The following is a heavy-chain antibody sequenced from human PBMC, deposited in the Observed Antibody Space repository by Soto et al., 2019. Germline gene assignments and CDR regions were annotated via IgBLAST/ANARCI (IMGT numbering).Heavy chain of an antibody. CDR1: GGSFSGYY. CDR3: ARGLRVTGTTYYYYYMDV. CDR2: INHSGST. V-gene: IGHV4-34*01. Sequence: SSETLSLTCAVYGGSFSGYYWSWIRQPPGKGLEWIGEINHSGSTNYNSSLKSRVTISVDTSKNQFSLKLSSVTAADTAVYYCARGLRVTGTTYYYYYMDVWGKGTTVTVSS. J-gene: IGHJ6*03. D-gene: IGHD1-7*01.